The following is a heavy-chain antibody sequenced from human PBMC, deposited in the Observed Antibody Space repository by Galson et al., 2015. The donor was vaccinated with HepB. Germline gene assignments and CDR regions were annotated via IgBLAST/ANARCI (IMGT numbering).Heavy chain of an antibody. CDR2: ISSSSSYI. J-gene: IGHJ6*02. Sequence: SLRLSCAASGFTFSSYSMNWVRQAPGKGLEWVSSISSSSSYIYYADSVKGRFTISRDNAKNSLYLQMNSLRAEDTAVYYCARGSIAAAYYYYGMDVWGQGTTVTVSS. CDR3: ARGSIAAAYYYYGMDV. CDR1: GFTFSSYS. D-gene: IGHD6-13*01. V-gene: IGHV3-21*01.